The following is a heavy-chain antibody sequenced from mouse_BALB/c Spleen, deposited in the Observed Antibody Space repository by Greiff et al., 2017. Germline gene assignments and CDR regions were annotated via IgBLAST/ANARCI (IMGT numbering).Heavy chain of an antibody. CDR1: GFSLTSYG. Sequence: VQRVESGPGLVQPSQSLSITCTVSGFSLTSYGVHWVRQSPGKGLEWLGVIWSGGSTDYNAAFISRLSISKDNSKSQVFFKMNSLLANDTAIYYCARNWYDGAMDYWGQGTSVTVSS. D-gene: IGHD2-14*01. V-gene: IGHV2-2*02. CDR2: IWSGGST. CDR3: ARNWYDGAMDY. J-gene: IGHJ4*01.